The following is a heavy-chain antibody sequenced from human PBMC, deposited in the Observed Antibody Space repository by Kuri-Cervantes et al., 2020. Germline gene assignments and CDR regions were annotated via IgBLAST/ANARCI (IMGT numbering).Heavy chain of an antibody. J-gene: IGHJ4*02. D-gene: IGHD2-15*01. Sequence: LSLTCAASGFTFSSYAMSWVRQAPGKGLEWVSAISGSGGSTYYADSVKGRFTISRDNSKNTLYLQMNSLRAEDTAVYYCAGLGYCSGGSCEGYFDYWGQGTLVTVSS. CDR3: AGLGYCSGGSCEGYFDY. V-gene: IGHV3-23*01. CDR1: GFTFSSYA. CDR2: ISGSGGST.